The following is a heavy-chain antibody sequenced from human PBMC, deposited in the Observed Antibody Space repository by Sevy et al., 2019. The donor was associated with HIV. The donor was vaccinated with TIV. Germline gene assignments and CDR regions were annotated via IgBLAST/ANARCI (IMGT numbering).Heavy chain of an antibody. J-gene: IGHJ3*01. D-gene: IGHD3-22*01. V-gene: IGHV3-33*01. CDR1: GFTFSSYG. Sequence: GGSLRLSCAASGFTFSSYGMHWVRQAPGKGLEWVAVIWNDRSNKQYADSVKGRFTISRDNSKNTLYRHMSSLRAEDTAVYYCASLPNNVYASSGASGDAAFDLWGQGTMVTVSS. CDR3: ASLPNNVYASSGASGDAAFDL. CDR2: IWNDRSNK.